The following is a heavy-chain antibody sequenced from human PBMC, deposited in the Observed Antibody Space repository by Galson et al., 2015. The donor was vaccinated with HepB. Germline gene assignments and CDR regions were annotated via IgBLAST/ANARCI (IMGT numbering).Heavy chain of an antibody. V-gene: IGHV4-59*01. CDR2: IYYSGST. CDR1: GGSISSYY. CDR3: ATFPKTSYSSSWYWFDY. Sequence: ETLSLTCSVSGGSISSYYWSWIRQPPGKGLEWIGYIYYSGSTNYNPSLKSRVTISVDTSKNQFSLKLSSVTAADTAMYYCATFPKTSYSSSWYWFDYWGQGTLVTVSS. D-gene: IGHD6-13*01. J-gene: IGHJ4*02.